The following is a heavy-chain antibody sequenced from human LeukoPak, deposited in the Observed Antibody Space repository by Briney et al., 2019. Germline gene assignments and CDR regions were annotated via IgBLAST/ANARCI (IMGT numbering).Heavy chain of an antibody. Sequence: ASVKVSCKTSGYTFTNYDINWVRQATGQGLEWLGWMSPGSGYTGYAQKFRGRVTMTRDISITTAYVELSSLRSEDTAVHYCARGIEAGVDYWGQGTLVTVPS. CDR1: GYTFTNYD. J-gene: IGHJ4*02. CDR3: ARGIEAGVDY. D-gene: IGHD6-25*01. V-gene: IGHV1-8*02. CDR2: MSPGSGYT.